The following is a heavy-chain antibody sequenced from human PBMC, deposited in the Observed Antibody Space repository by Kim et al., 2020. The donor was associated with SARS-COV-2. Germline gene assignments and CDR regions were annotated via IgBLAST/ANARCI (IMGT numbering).Heavy chain of an antibody. CDR3: ARPRGPPDHYYGSGTYWYFDL. V-gene: IGHV5-51*01. D-gene: IGHD3-10*01. CDR1: GYSFTSYW. J-gene: IGHJ2*01. CDR2: IYPGDSDT. Sequence: GESLKISCKGSGYSFTSYWIGWVRQMPGKGLEWMGIIYPGDSDTRYSPSFQGQVTISADKSISTAYLQWSSLKASDTAMYYCARPRGPPDHYYGSGTYWYFDLWGRGTLVTVSS.